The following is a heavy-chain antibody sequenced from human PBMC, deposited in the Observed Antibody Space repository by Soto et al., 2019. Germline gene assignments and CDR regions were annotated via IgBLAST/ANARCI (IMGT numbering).Heavy chain of an antibody. CDR2: IYPGDSDT. CDR3: AGGVDWYFDL. V-gene: IGHV5-51*07. J-gene: IGHJ2*01. Sequence: VASLKISGEGSGYSFSSYWIGRVHQMPGKGLEWMGIIYPGDSDTRYSPSFQGQVTISADKSISTAYLQWSSLKASDTAMYYCAGGVDWYFDLWGRGTLVPVSS. CDR1: GYSFSSYW.